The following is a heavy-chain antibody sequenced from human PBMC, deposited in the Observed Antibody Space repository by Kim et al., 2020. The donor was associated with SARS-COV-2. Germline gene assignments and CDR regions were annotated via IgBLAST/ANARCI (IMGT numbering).Heavy chain of an antibody. J-gene: IGHJ4*02. CDR3: AREDIVATINFDY. V-gene: IGHV1-3*01. Sequence: YSQKFQGRVTITRDTSASTAYMELSSLRSEDTAVYYCAREDIVATINFDYWGQGTLVTVSS. D-gene: IGHD5-12*01.